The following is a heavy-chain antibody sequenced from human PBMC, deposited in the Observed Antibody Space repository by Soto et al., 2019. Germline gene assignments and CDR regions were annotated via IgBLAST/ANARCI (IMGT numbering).Heavy chain of an antibody. J-gene: IGHJ4*02. D-gene: IGHD4-17*01. CDR1: GGTFSSYT. V-gene: IGHV1-69*02. CDR2: IIPILGIT. CDR3: ARGVTTYGLDY. Sequence: SVKVSCKASGGTFSSYTINWVRQAPGQGLEWMGRIIPILGITNYAQKFRGRVTITADKSTSTAYMELSSLRSEDTAVYYCARGVTTYGLDYWGQGTLVTVSS.